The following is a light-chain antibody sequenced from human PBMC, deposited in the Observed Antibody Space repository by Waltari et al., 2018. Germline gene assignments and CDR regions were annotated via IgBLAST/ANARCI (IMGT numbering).Light chain of an antibody. CDR3: SSYTTSSTRV. J-gene: IGLJ1*01. V-gene: IGLV2-14*03. Sequence: QSALTQPASVSGSPGQSITISCTGTSSDVGAYTYVSWYQQHPGKAPKLIIYDVSNRPSGVSNRFSGSKSGNTASLTISGLQAEDEADYYCSSYTTSSTRVFGSGTKVTVL. CDR1: SSDVGAYTY. CDR2: DVS.